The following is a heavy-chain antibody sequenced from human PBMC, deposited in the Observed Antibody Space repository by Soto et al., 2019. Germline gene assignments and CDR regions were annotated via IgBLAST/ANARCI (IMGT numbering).Heavy chain of an antibody. D-gene: IGHD2-2*01. CDR3: ASSFAPNSRYCSSTSCYLNWFDP. CDR1: GGTFSSYT. Sequence: ASVKVSCKASGGTFSSYTISWVRQAPGQGLEWMGRIIPILGIANYAQKFQGRVTITADKSTSTAYMELSSLRSEDTAVYYCASSFAPNSRYCSSTSCYLNWFDPWGQGTLVTVSS. V-gene: IGHV1-69*02. J-gene: IGHJ5*02. CDR2: IIPILGIA.